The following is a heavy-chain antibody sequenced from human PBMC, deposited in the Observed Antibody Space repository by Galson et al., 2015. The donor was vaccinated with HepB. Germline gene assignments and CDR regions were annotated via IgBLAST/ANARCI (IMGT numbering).Heavy chain of an antibody. CDR2: INGHGGST. V-gene: IGHV3-23*01. D-gene: IGHD2-15*01. Sequence: SLRLSCAASGFTFSSYAMSWVRQAPGKGLEWVSAINGHGGSTHYADSVKGRFTISRDNSKNTLYLQVNSLRAEDTAVYYCAKDGKDIVVVIAATLNAFDFWGQGTMVTVSS. CDR3: AKDGKDIVVVIAATLNAFDF. CDR1: GFTFSSYA. J-gene: IGHJ3*01.